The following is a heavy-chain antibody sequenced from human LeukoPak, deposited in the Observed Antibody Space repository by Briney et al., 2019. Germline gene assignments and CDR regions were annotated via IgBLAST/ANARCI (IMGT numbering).Heavy chain of an antibody. CDR1: GGSISSSSYY. CDR2: IYYSGST. V-gene: IGHV4-39*01. D-gene: IGHD4-17*01. Sequence: SETLSLTCTVSGGSISSSSYYWGWIRQPPGKGLEWIGGIYYSGSTYYNPSLKSRVTISVDTSKNQFSLKLSSVTAADTAVYYCASRDYGDFDYWGQGTLVTVSS. CDR3: ASRDYGDFDY. J-gene: IGHJ4*02.